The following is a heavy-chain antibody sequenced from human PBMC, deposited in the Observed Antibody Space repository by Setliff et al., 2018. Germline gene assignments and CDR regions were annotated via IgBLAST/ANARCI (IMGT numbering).Heavy chain of an antibody. CDR1: GFTFSSYS. V-gene: IGHV3-21*01. CDR3: AREYCSSTSCYGGYYYGMDV. J-gene: IGHJ6*02. Sequence: GGSLRLSCAASGFTFSSYSRDWVRKAPGKGLEWVSYISSSSSYIYYADSVKGRFTISRDNAKNSLYLQMNSLSAEDTAVYYCAREYCSSTSCYGGYYYGMDVWGRGSTVTVSS. CDR2: ISSSSSYI. D-gene: IGHD2-2*01.